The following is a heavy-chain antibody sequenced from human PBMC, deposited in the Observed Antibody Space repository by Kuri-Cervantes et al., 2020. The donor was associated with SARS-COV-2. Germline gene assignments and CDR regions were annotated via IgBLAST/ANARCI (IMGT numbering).Heavy chain of an antibody. D-gene: IGHD3-22*01. Sequence: SETLSLTCTVSGGSISSGDYFWSWIRQPPGKGLEWIGYIYSSGSTYYSPSLKSRVTMSVDRSKNQFSLKLTSVTAADTAVYYCANYYYDKRGYYYGWFDPWGQGTLVTVSS. J-gene: IGHJ5*02. CDR1: GGSISSGDYF. CDR2: IYSSGST. CDR3: ANYYYDKRGYYYGWFDP. V-gene: IGHV4-30-4*01.